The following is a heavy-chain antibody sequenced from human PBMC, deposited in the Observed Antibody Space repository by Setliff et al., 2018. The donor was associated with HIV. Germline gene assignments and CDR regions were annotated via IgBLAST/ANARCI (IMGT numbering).Heavy chain of an antibody. CDR2: IIPMFGIA. D-gene: IGHD1-26*01. J-gene: IGHJ5*02. CDR1: GGSITSNY. CDR3: ARVGRSVTGP. Sequence: SVKVSCKASGGSITSNYITWVRQAPGQGLEWMGRIIPMFGIANNAPKFQGRVTITADRSTNTVYMELSSLRSDDTAVYYCARVGRSVTGPWGQGTLVTVSS. V-gene: IGHV1-69*04.